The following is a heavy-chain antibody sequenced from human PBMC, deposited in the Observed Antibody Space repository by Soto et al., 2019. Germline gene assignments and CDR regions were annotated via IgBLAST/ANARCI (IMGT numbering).Heavy chain of an antibody. CDR1: GGSISSYY. Sequence: SETLSLTCTGSGGSISSYYWSWIRQPPGKGLEWIGYIYYSGSTNYNPSLKSRVTISVDTSKNQFSLKLSSVTAADTAVYYCARHLRYCSGGSCYNWFAPWGQGTLVTVSS. CDR2: IYYSGST. J-gene: IGHJ5*02. D-gene: IGHD2-15*01. CDR3: ARHLRYCSGGSCYNWFAP. V-gene: IGHV4-59*08.